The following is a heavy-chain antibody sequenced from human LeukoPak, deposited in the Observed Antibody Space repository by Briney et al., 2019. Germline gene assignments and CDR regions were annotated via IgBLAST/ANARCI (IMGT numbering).Heavy chain of an antibody. CDR3: ARDAVQAGTPFYFDF. J-gene: IGHJ4*02. CDR1: GFIFASYG. Sequence: PGGSLRLSCSASGFIFASYGMNWVRQAPGKGLHGVSYISAGSSNTFYADSVKGRFTISRDDADNSLHLQMNSLSAEDTAVYYCARDAVQAGTPFYFDFWGQGALVTVSS. CDR2: ISAGSSNT. D-gene: IGHD2-15*01. V-gene: IGHV3-48*01.